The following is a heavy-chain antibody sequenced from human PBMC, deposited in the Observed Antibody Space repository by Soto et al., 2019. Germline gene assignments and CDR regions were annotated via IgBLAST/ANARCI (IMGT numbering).Heavy chain of an antibody. CDR1: GYTFTGSY. D-gene: IGHD6-13*01. V-gene: IGHV1-2*02. CDR2: INPNSGGT. CDR3: ARQYSSSWYYFDY. Sequence: ASVKVSCKASGYTFTGSYMHWVRQAPGQGLEWMGWINPNSGGTKYAQKFQGRVTMTRYTSISTAYMELSRLRSDDTAVYYCARQYSSSWYYFDYWGQGTLVTVSS. J-gene: IGHJ4*02.